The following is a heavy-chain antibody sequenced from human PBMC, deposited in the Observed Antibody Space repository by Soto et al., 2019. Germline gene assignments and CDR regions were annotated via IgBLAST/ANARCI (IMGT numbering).Heavy chain of an antibody. CDR1: GFSFTIYA. J-gene: IGHJ4*02. D-gene: IGHD3-22*01. V-gene: IGHV3-23*01. CDR3: AKEPYYYDSSGSYSAGYFDY. Sequence: PGGSLRLSCAASGFSFTIYAMSWVRQAPGKGLEWVSGITGSGGYTYYADSVKGRFTISRDNSKNTLNLQMNSLSADDTAVYYCAKEPYYYDSSGSYSAGYFDYWGQGALVTVSS. CDR2: ITGSGGYT.